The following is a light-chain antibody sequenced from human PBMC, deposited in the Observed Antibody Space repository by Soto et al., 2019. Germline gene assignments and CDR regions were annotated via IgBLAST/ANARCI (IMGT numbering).Light chain of an antibody. V-gene: IGKV1-39*01. CDR1: QSISNY. J-gene: IGKJ2*01. Sequence: DIQMTQSPSSLSASVGDRVTITCRASQSISNYLSWYQQKPAKAPKLLIYDSSTLRSGVPSRFSGSGSGTDFALTISSLQPEDFATYYCQQSYNAPRTFGQGTKLEIE. CDR3: QQSYNAPRT. CDR2: DSS.